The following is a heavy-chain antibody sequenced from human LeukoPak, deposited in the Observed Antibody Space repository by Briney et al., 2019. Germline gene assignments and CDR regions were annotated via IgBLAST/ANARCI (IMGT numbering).Heavy chain of an antibody. V-gene: IGHV3-7*01. CDR3: ARVDRSGTTGTTGYFGC. Sequence: PGGSLRLSCTASGFTFSSYWISWVRQAPGKGLEWVANIKQDGSEKSYVDSVKGRFTISRGNAKNSLYLQMNSLRAEDTAVYYCARVDRSGTTGTTGYFGCWGQGTLVTGSS. CDR1: GFTFSSYW. CDR2: IKQDGSEK. D-gene: IGHD1-1*01. J-gene: IGHJ4*02.